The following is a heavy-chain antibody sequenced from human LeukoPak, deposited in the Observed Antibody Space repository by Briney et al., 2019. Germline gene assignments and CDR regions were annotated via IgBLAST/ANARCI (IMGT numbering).Heavy chain of an antibody. Sequence: SVKVSCKASGGTFSSYAISWVRQAPGQGLEWMGGMIPIFRPANNLQKFQGRFTITPDESTSTAYIELSSLRSEDTAVYYCARHVPAAQIDFWGQGTLVTVSS. D-gene: IGHD2-2*01. CDR2: MIPIFRPA. J-gene: IGHJ4*02. V-gene: IGHV1-69*13. CDR3: ARHVPAAQIDF. CDR1: GGTFSSYA.